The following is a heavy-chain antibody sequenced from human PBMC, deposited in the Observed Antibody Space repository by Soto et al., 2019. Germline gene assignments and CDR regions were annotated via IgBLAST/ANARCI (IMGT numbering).Heavy chain of an antibody. D-gene: IGHD3-22*01. CDR1: GYSISSGYY. CDR2: IYHGGST. Sequence: SETLALTCAVSGYSISSGYYWGWLRQPPGKGLEWIGIIYHGGSTYYNPPLNSRVTLSIDMTNNHVSLILNSVTAADTAVYYCARVGPWVPYYYDSSPYTFENWFDPRGQGTLVTVSS. V-gene: IGHV4-38-2*01. J-gene: IGHJ5*02. CDR3: ARVGPWVPYYYDSSPYTFENWFDP.